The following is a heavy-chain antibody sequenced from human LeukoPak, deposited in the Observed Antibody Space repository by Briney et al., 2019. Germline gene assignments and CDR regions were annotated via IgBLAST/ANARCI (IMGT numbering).Heavy chain of an antibody. V-gene: IGHV2-70*11. Sequence: ESGPALVKPTQTLTLTCTFSGFSLRTSGMCVSWIRQPPGKALEWLARIDWDNDKYYTTSLKTRLTISKDTSKNQVVLTVTNMDPVDTATYYCVRTRPVSGWFDPWGQGTLVTVSS. CDR3: VRTRPVSGWFDP. CDR1: GFSLRTSGMC. CDR2: IDWDNDK. D-gene: IGHD5/OR15-5a*01. J-gene: IGHJ5*02.